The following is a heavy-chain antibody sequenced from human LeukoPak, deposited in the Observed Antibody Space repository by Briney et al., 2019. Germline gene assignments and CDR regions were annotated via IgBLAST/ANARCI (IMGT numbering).Heavy chain of an antibody. V-gene: IGHV1-24*01. Sequence: ASVKVSCTVSAYSKNEFYRDLVRQAPGKGLEWMGGFDPQEGKSIYAQKFQGRVSMTDDTFADTVFMELRSLTSEDTAVYYCVLYHLREFGVITGFDSWGQGTLVTVSS. CDR1: AYSKNEFY. CDR2: FDPQEGKS. CDR3: VLYHLREFGVITGFDS. D-gene: IGHD3-16*01. J-gene: IGHJ5*01.